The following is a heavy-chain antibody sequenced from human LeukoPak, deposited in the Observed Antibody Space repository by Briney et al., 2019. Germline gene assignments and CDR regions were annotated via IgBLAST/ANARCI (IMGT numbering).Heavy chain of an antibody. V-gene: IGHV5-51*01. CDR2: IYPGDSDT. CDR3: ARQRGKYYYDSSGYRGAFDI. J-gene: IGHJ3*02. D-gene: IGHD3-22*01. Sequence: ESLKISCQASGYSFMTYWIGWVRQMPGKGLEWMGIIYPGDSDTRYSPSSQGQVTISADESISTAYLQWSSLKASDTAMYYCARQRGKYYYDSSGYRGAFDIWGQGTMVTVSS. CDR1: GYSFMTYW.